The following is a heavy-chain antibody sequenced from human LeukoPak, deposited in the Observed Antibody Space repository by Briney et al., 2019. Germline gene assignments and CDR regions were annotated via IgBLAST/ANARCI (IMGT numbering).Heavy chain of an antibody. CDR3: ARDYCSGGSCYPLNWFDP. CDR2: INHSGST. CDR1: GGSFSGYY. Sequence: SETLSLTCAVYGGSFSGYYWSWIRQPPGKGLEWIGEINHSGSTNYNPSLKSRVTIPVDTSKNQFSLKLSSVSAADTAVYYCARDYCSGGSCYPLNWFDPWGQGTLVTVSS. D-gene: IGHD2-15*01. J-gene: IGHJ5*02. V-gene: IGHV4-34*01.